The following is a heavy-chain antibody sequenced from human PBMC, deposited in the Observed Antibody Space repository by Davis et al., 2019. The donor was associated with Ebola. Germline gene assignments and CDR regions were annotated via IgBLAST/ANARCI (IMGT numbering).Heavy chain of an antibody. D-gene: IGHD6-19*01. CDR2: IYPSDSET. CDR3: ARQIRSSGYFDY. Sequence: GESLKISCHVSGYSSSNFWLGWVRQRPGKGLEWMAIIYPSDSETRYSPSFQGQVTISADKSISTAYLQWSSLKASDTAMYYCARQIRSSGYFDYWGQGTLVTVSS. CDR1: GYSSSNFW. J-gene: IGHJ4*02. V-gene: IGHV5-51*01.